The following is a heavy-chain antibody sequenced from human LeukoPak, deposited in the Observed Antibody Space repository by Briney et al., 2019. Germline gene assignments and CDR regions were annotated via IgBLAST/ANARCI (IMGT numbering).Heavy chain of an antibody. CDR3: ARAYPQSNWNYQYYYFDY. CDR2: IYTSGST. D-gene: IGHD1-7*01. Sequence: PSETLSLTCTVSGGSISSYYWSWIRQPAGKGLEWIGRIYTSGSTNYNPSLKSRVTMSVDTSKNQFSLKLSSVTAADTAVYYCARAYPQSNWNYQYYYFDYWGQGTLVTVSS. CDR1: GGSISSYY. V-gene: IGHV4-4*07. J-gene: IGHJ4*02.